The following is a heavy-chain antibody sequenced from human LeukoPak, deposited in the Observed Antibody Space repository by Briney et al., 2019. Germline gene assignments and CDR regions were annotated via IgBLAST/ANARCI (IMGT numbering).Heavy chain of an antibody. CDR1: GFVISSYE. Sequence: GGSLRLSCAASGFVISSYEMNWVRQAPGKGLKWVSYISLNGDTIHYADAVRGRFTISRDNAKNSLYLQMNSLRAEDTAVYYCARETSGNYYFDSWGQGTLVTVSS. CDR2: ISLNGDTI. CDR3: ARETSGNYYFDS. V-gene: IGHV3-48*03. D-gene: IGHD1-26*01. J-gene: IGHJ4*02.